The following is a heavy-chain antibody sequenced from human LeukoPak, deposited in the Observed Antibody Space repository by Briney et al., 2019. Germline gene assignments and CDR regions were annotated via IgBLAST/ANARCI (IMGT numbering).Heavy chain of an antibody. D-gene: IGHD3-22*01. V-gene: IGHV3-7*01. Sequence: GGSLRLSCAASGFTFSSYGMHWVRQAPGRGLEWVANIKQDGSEKVYVDSVKGRFTISRDNAKNSLYLQMNSLRAGDTAVYYCARKAGYDSSGYYGFDDWGQGTLVTVSS. CDR3: ARKAGYDSSGYYGFDD. J-gene: IGHJ4*02. CDR1: GFTFSSYG. CDR2: IKQDGSEK.